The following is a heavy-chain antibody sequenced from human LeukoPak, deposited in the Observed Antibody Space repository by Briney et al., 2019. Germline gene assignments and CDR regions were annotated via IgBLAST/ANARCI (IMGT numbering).Heavy chain of an antibody. CDR3: ARDRPPRYDILTGDKLPGYYYYGMDV. J-gene: IGHJ6*02. CDR2: IIPIFGTA. D-gene: IGHD3-9*01. Sequence: GASVKVSCKASGYTFTSYYMHWVRQAPGQGLEWMGGIIPIFGTANYAQKFQGRVTITADESTSTAYMELSSLRSEDTAVYYCARDRPPRYDILTGDKLPGYYYYGMDVWGQGTTVTVSS. V-gene: IGHV1-69*13. CDR1: GYTFTSYY.